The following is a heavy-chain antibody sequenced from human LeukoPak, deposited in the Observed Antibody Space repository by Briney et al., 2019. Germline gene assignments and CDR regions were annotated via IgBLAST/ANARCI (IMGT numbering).Heavy chain of an antibody. D-gene: IGHD1-26*01. CDR1: GFTFTSYS. V-gene: IGHV3-23*01. J-gene: IGHJ4*02. Sequence: GGSLRLSCAASGFTFTSYSMNWARQAPGKGLEWVSTISGGGGSTYYADSVKGRFTISRDNSKNTLYLQVNSLRAEDTAVYYCAKGGKWDVTPFDYWGQGTLVTVSS. CDR3: AKGGKWDVTPFDY. CDR2: ISGGGGST.